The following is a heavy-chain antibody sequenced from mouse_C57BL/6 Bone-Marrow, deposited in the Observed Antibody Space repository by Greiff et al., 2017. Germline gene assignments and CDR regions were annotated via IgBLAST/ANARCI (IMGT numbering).Heavy chain of an antibody. Sequence: EVKVVESGGGLVQPKGSLKLSCAASGFSFNTYAMNWVRQAPGKGLEWVARIRSKSNNYATYYADSVKDRFTISRDDSESMLYLQMNNLKTEDTAMYYCVRHGRLREGFAYWGQGTLVTVSA. J-gene: IGHJ3*01. CDR1: GFSFNTYA. CDR2: IRSKSNNYAT. CDR3: VRHGRLREGFAY. V-gene: IGHV10-1*01. D-gene: IGHD2-4*01.